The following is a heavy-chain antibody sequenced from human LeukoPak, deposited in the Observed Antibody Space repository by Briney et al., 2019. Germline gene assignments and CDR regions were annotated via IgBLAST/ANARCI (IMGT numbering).Heavy chain of an antibody. D-gene: IGHD3-10*01. J-gene: IGHJ4*02. CDR2: ISFDGSNK. V-gene: IGHV3-30*18. CDR1: GFTFSTYG. CDR3: AKGRANNGSPEFDY. Sequence: GTSLRLSCAASGFTFSTYGMHWVRQAPSKGLEWVAVISFDGSNKYFADSVKGRFTISRDNSKNTLYLQMNSLRAEDTAVYYCAKGRANNGSPEFDYWGQGTLVTVSS.